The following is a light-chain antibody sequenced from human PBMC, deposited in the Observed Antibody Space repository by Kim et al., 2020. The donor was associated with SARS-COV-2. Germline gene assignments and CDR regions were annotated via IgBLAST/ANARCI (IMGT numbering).Light chain of an antibody. CDR3: QQYNNWPPNS. CDR2: GVS. CDR1: QSVSNY. J-gene: IGKJ2*03. V-gene: IGKV3-15*01. Sequence: VSPGERVTLSCRASQSVSNYLAWYQQKPGQAPRLLIYGVSTRATGIPARFSGSGSGTEFTLTISSLQSEDFGVYYCQQYNNWPPNSFGQGTKLEI.